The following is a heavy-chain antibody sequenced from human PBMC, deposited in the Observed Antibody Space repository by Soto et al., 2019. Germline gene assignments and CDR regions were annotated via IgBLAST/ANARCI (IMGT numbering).Heavy chain of an antibody. CDR1: GYTFTSYG. CDR3: ARGRYGDY. J-gene: IGHJ4*02. CDR2: ISANNGKT. D-gene: IGHD1-1*01. V-gene: IGHV1-18*01. Sequence: QVHLVQSGAEVKKPGASVKVSCKCSGYTFTSYGITWVRQAPGQGLEWLGWISANNGKTDYAQKLQGTVTVTRDTSTSTAYMELRSLRSDDTAVYYCARGRYGDYWGQGALVTVSS.